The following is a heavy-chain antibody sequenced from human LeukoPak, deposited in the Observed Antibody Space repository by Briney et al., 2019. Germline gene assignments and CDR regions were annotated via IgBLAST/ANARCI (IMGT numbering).Heavy chain of an antibody. V-gene: IGHV3-33*06. D-gene: IGHD6-13*01. Sequence: GRSLRLSCAASGFTFSSYGMHWVRQAPGKGLEWVAVIWYDGSNKYYADSVKGRFTISRVNSKNTLYLQMNSLRAEDTAVYYCAKDPSRYSSSWLDYWGQGTLVTVSS. CDR2: IWYDGSNK. CDR1: GFTFSSYG. J-gene: IGHJ4*02. CDR3: AKDPSRYSSSWLDY.